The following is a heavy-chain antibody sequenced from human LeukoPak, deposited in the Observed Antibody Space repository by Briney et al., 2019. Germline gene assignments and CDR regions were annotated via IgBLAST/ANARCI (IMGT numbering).Heavy chain of an antibody. CDR2: ISGSGGST. CDR1: GFTFSSYA. CDR3: AKDLSIVGAPYYFDY. J-gene: IGHJ4*02. D-gene: IGHD1-26*01. V-gene: IGHV3-23*01. Sequence: GGSLRLSCAASGFTFSSYAMSWVRQAPGKELEWVSAISGSGGSTYYADSVKGRFTISRDNSKNTLYLQMNSLRAEDTAVYYCAKDLSIVGAPYYFDYWGQGTLVTVSS.